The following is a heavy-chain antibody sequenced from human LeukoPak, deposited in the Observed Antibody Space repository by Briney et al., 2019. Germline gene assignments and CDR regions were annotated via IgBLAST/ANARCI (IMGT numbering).Heavy chain of an antibody. D-gene: IGHD1-26*01. V-gene: IGHV3-13*01. Sequence: GGSLRLSCAASGFTFSSYDMHWVRQATGKGLEWVSAIGTAGVTYYPGSVKGRFTISRENAKNSLYLQMNSLRAEDTAVYYCARGFRYSGNPTPNPGLDIWGQGTMVTVSS. CDR3: ARGFRYSGNPTPNPGLDI. CDR1: GFTFSSYD. CDR2: IGTAGVT. J-gene: IGHJ3*02.